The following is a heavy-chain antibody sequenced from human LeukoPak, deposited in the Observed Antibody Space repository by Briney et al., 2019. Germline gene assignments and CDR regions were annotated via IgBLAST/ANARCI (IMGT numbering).Heavy chain of an antibody. CDR3: ARDLLWEYFDY. J-gene: IGHJ4*02. Sequence: PGGSLRLSCVASGFTFGNYAMSWVRQAPGKGLEWVSSITGSGDTTDHADPVKGRFTISRDNAKNSLYLQMNSLRAEDTAVYYCARDLLWEYFDYWGQGTLVTVSS. D-gene: IGHD2/OR15-2a*01. V-gene: IGHV3-23*01. CDR1: GFTFGNYA. CDR2: ITGSGDTT.